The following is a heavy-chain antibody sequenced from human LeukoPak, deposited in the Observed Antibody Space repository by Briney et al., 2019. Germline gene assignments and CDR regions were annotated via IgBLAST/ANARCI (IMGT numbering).Heavy chain of an antibody. CDR2: ISYDGSNK. Sequence: APGXGXXXVAVISYDGSNKYYADSVKGRFTISRDNSKNTLYLQMNSLRAEDTAVYYCAKDQRIGSSGSRKYYFDYWGQGXLV. V-gene: IGHV3-30*18. CDR3: AKDQRIGSSGSRKYYFDY. J-gene: IGHJ4*02. D-gene: IGHD2-15*01.